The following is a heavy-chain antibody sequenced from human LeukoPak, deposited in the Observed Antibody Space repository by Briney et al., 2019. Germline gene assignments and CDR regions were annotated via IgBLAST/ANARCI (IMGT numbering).Heavy chain of an antibody. CDR1: GGTFSSYA. Sequence: SVKVSCKASGGTFSSYAISWVRQAPGQGLEWMGGIIPIFGTANYAQKFQGRVTTTTDESTSTAYMELSSLRSEDTAVYYCAGANYYYDSSGYYYFDYWGQGTLVTVSS. V-gene: IGHV1-69*05. CDR3: AGANYYYDSSGYYYFDY. D-gene: IGHD3-22*01. J-gene: IGHJ4*02. CDR2: IIPIFGTA.